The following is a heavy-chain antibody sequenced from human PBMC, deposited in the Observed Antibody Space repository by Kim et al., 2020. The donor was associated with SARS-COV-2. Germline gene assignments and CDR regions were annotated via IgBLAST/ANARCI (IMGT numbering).Heavy chain of an antibody. V-gene: IGHV4-30-4*01. D-gene: IGHD3-22*01. J-gene: IGHJ4*02. CDR2: IYYSGST. Sequence: SETLSLTCTVSGDSISSGDNYWSWIRQPPGKGLEWIGYIYYSGSTDYNPSLKSRVTISVDTSKNQFSLKLTSVTAADTAVYYCARSSGDFWYYFDYWGQGTLVTVSS. CDR3: ARSSGDFWYYFDY. CDR1: GDSISSGDNY.